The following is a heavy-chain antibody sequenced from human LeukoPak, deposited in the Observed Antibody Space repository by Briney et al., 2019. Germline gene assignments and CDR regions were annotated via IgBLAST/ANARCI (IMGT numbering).Heavy chain of an antibody. D-gene: IGHD3-22*01. Sequence: GGSLRLSCAGSGFTFSTYAMSWVRQAPGRGLEWGSSISDNGYTTYYADSVRGRFTISRDNSKNTVYLQMIGLRGEDTAVYFCAKYYYDSSGYYDAAPLDSWGQGTLVTVFS. CDR1: GFTFSTYA. CDR2: ISDNGYTT. V-gene: IGHV3-23*01. J-gene: IGHJ4*02. CDR3: AKYYYDSSGYYDAAPLDS.